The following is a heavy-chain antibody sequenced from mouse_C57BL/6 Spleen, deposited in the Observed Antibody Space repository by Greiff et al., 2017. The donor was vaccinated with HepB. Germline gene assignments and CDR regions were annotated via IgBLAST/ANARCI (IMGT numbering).Heavy chain of an antibody. CDR1: GFNIKDDY. CDR3: TRGQLRRDYFDY. D-gene: IGHD3-2*02. V-gene: IGHV14-4*01. Sequence: VQLQQSGAELVRPGASVKLSCTASGFNIKDDYMHWLKQRPEQGLEWIGWIDPENGDTEYASKFQGKATITADTSSNTAYLQLSSLTSEDTAVYYCTRGQLRRDYFDYWGQGTTLTVSS. CDR2: IDPENGDT. J-gene: IGHJ2*01.